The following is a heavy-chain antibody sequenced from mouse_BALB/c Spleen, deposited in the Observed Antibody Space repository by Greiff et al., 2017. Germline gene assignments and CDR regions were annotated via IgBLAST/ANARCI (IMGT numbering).Heavy chain of an antibody. Sequence: EVKLVESGGGLVQPGGSRKLSCAASGFTFSDYGMAWVRQAPGKGPEWVAFISNLAYSIYYADNVTGRFTISRENAKNTLYLEMSSLRSEDTAMYYCARDEGYYFDYWGQGTTLTVSS. V-gene: IGHV5-15*02. J-gene: IGHJ2*01. CDR2: ISNLAYSI. CDR3: ARDEGYYFDY. CDR1: GFTFSDYG.